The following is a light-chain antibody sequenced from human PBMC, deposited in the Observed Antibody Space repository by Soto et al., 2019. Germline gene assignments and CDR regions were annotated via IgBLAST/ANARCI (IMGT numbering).Light chain of an antibody. V-gene: IGKV3-20*01. Sequence: EILLTQSPYSLSLSPGERATLTCRASQTTTSYLAWYQLKPGQAPKLLIYGASSRATGIPYRFSGSGSGTDFTLTIISLQPEDFAVYFCQQYDSLPWAFGQGTKVDIK. CDR1: QTTTSY. CDR3: QQYDSLPWA. J-gene: IGKJ1*01. CDR2: GAS.